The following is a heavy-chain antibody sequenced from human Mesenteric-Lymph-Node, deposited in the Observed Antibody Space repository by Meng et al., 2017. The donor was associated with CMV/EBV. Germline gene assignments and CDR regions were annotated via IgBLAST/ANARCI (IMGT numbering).Heavy chain of an antibody. CDR2: IYHDGRT. D-gene: IGHD6-6*01. CDR3: ASRTIASRPSHLDY. V-gene: IGHV4-4*02. Sequence: VSGFSICSSTWWAWVRSPPGKGLGWIGEIYHDGRTNYDASLNARVSMSVDKSRSQFSLNLNSVTVADTAVYYCASRTIASRPSHLDYWGQGALVTVSS. CDR1: GFSICSSTW. J-gene: IGHJ4*02.